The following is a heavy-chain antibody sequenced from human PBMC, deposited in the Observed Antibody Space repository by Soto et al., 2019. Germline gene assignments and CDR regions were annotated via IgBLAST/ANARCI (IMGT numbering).Heavy chain of an antibody. V-gene: IGHV1-24*01. CDR3: WGYDILTGYYRLDY. Sequence: APVKVSWKVSGYTLTELSMHWVRQAPGKGLEWMGGFDPEDGETIYAQKFQGRVTMTEDTSTDTAYMELSSLRSEDTAVYYCWGYDILTGYYRLDYWGEGTLVTLSS. J-gene: IGHJ4*02. CDR2: FDPEDGET. D-gene: IGHD3-9*01. CDR1: GYTLTELS.